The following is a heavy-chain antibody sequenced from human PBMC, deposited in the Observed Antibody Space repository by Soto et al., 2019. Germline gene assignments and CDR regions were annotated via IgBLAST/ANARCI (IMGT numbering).Heavy chain of an antibody. CDR1: GGSISHYY. D-gene: IGHD2-8*01. CDR2: AYYSGST. Sequence: ETLSLTCTVSGGSISHYYWSWIRQSPGKGLEWIGYAYYSGSTDYNPSLKSRVTMSVDTSKNQVSLKLNSVTTADTAVYYCARDRSTYGGGGTGEVKENWFDPWGPGTLVTVSS. V-gene: IGHV4-59*01. J-gene: IGHJ5*02. CDR3: ARDRSTYGGGGTGEVKENWFDP.